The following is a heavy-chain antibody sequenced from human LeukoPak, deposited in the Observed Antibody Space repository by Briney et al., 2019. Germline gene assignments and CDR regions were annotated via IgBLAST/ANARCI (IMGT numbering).Heavy chain of an antibody. Sequence: GGSLRLSCAASGFTFSSYSMNWVRQAPGKGLEWVSSISSSSYIYYADSVRGRFTISRDNAKNSLYLQMNSLRAEDTAVYYCAREARYSSSSDNDYWGQGTLVTVSS. CDR3: AREARYSSSSDNDY. V-gene: IGHV3-21*01. D-gene: IGHD6-13*01. CDR1: GFTFSSYS. J-gene: IGHJ4*02. CDR2: ISSSSYI.